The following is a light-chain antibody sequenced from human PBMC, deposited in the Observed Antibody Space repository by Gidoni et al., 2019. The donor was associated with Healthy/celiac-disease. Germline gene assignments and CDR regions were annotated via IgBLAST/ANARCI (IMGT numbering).Light chain of an antibody. V-gene: IGKV3-11*01. CDR3: QQRSNWPPEGLT. Sequence: EIVLTQSPATLSLSPGERATLSCSASQSVSSYLAWYHQKPGQAPRLLIYDASNRATGIPARFSGSGSGTDFTLTISSLEPEDFAVYYCQQRSNWPPEGLTFGGGTKVEIK. CDR2: DAS. J-gene: IGKJ4*01. CDR1: QSVSSY.